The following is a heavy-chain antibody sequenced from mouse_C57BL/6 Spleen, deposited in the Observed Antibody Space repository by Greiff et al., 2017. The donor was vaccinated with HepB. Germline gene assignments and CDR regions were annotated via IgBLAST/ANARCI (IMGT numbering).Heavy chain of an antibody. V-gene: IGHV1-42*01. CDR2: INPSTGGT. CDR1: GYSFTGYY. D-gene: IGHD2-2*01. Sequence: EVQLQQSGPELVKPGASVKISCKASGYSFTGYYMNWVKQSPEKSLEWIGEINPSTGGTTYNQKFKAKATLTVDKSSSTAYMQLKILTSEDSAVYYCARIGSYAMDYWGQGTSVTVSS. CDR3: ARIGSYAMDY. J-gene: IGHJ4*01.